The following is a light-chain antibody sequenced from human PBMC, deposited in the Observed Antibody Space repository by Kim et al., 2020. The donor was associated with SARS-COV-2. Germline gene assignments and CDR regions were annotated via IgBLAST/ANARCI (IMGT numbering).Light chain of an antibody. CDR1: QSVLYSSNNKNY. V-gene: IGKV4-1*01. Sequence: RATINCKSSQSVLYSSNNKNYLAWYQRKPGQPPKLLIYWAASRESGVPDRFSGSGSGTDFTLTISSLQAEDVAVYYCQQYFTTPYNFGQGTKLEI. CDR3: QQYFTTPYN. J-gene: IGKJ2*01. CDR2: WAA.